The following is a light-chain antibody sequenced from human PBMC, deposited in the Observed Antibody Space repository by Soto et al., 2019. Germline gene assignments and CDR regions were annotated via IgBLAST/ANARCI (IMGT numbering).Light chain of an antibody. V-gene: IGKV3-15*01. CDR2: DVS. CDR3: QQYNNWPFS. CDR1: QGVTTN. J-gene: IGKJ5*01. Sequence: EIVMTQSPATLSVSPGERATLSCRAGQGVTTNFAWYQQKSGQSPRLLIYDVSIRATGVPARFSGTGSETDFTLTISGLQSEDSAVYFCQQYNNWPFSCGQGTRVEIK.